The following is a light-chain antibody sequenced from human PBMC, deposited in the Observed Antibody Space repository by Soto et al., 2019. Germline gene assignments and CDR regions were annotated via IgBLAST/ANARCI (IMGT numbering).Light chain of an antibody. CDR1: QSLLYSNGYNY. CDR2: LGS. CDR3: MQTLETIT. V-gene: IGKV2-28*01. Sequence: DIVMTQSPLSLPVTPGEPASISCRSSQSLLYSNGYNYLDWYLQKPGQSPQLLIYLGSNRASGVPDRFSGSGSGTEFTLKISRVEAEDVGVYYCMQTLETITFGQGTRLEIK. J-gene: IGKJ5*01.